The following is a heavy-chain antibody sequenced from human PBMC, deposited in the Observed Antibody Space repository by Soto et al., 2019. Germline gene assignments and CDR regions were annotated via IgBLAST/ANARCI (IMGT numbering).Heavy chain of an antibody. J-gene: IGHJ6*02. V-gene: IGHV4-59*08. CDR2: VHYSGST. D-gene: IGHD6-25*01. Sequence: WTWIRQPPGKGLEWIGNVHYSGSTNYNPSVKSRVTTSVDTAKNQLSLNLSSVTAADTAVYYCARHKAAGSDRGGMDVWGQGTTVTVSS. CDR3: ARHKAAGSDRGGMDV.